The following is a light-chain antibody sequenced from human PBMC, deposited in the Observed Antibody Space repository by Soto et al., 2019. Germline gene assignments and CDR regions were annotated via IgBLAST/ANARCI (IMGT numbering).Light chain of an antibody. CDR2: GAS. J-gene: IGKJ2*01. Sequence: EIVMTQSPATLSVSPGERASLSCRASQSINSNLAWYQQKPGQGPRLIIYGASSRATGIPDRFSGGGSGTDFTLTINRLEPEDFAVYYCQQYGESSYAFGQGTKLQIK. V-gene: IGKV3-20*01. CDR1: QSINSN. CDR3: QQYGESSYA.